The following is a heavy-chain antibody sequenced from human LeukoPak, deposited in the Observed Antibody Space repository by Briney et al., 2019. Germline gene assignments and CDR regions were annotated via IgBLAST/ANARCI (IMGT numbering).Heavy chain of an antibody. V-gene: IGHV4-34*01. CDR3: ARVTHAFDI. D-gene: IGHD4-23*01. CDR2: IDHSGST. Sequence: SETLSLTCAVYGGSFSGYYWSWIRQPPGKGLEWIGEIDHSGSTNYNPSLKSRVTISVDTSKNQFSLKLSSVTAADTAVYYCARVTHAFDIWGQGTMVTVSS. J-gene: IGHJ3*02. CDR1: GGSFSGYY.